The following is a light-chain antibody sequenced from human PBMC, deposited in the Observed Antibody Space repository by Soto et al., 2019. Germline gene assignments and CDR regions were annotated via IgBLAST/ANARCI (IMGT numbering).Light chain of an antibody. V-gene: IGKV1-12*01. CDR3: QQTINFPLT. CDR2: GAS. J-gene: IGKJ4*01. CDR1: QDVSPS. Sequence: GDRVSLTCRASQDVSPSLAWYQQKPGKAPKLIIYGASRLQSAVPSRFSGSGSGTDFTLTIGGLQPEDFATYYCQQTINFPLTFGGGTKVDIK.